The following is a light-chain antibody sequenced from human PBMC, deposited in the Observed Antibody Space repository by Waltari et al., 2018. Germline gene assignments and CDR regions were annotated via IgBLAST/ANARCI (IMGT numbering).Light chain of an antibody. CDR3: SSYAGSNIVV. J-gene: IGLJ2*01. CDR1: SSDVGGYNY. V-gene: IGLV2-8*01. Sequence: QSALTQPPSASGSPGQSVTISCTGTSSDVGGYNYVSWYQQHPGKAPKLMIYEVSKRPSGGPDRFACSKSGNTASLTVSGLQAEDEADYYCSSYAGSNIVVFGGGTKLTVL. CDR2: EVS.